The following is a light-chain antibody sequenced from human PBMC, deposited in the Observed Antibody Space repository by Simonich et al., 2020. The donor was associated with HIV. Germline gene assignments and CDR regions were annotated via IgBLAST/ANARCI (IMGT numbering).Light chain of an antibody. J-gene: IGKJ2*01. CDR2: KAS. Sequence: DIQMTQSPSTLSASVGDRVTITCRASQSISSWLAWYQQKPGKAPKVRIYKASSLESGVPSRFIGSGSGTEFTLTISSLQPDDFATYYCQQYNSYPYTFGQGTKLEIK. CDR1: QSISSW. V-gene: IGKV1-5*03. CDR3: QQYNSYPYT.